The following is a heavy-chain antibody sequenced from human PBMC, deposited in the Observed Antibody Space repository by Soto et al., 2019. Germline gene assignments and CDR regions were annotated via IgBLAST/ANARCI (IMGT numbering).Heavy chain of an antibody. J-gene: IGHJ3*01. CDR3: ARIHYGKGAIDV. V-gene: IGHV3-11*01. CDR2: ISGGGNIM. CDR1: GFNFKDYY. D-gene: IGHD4-17*01. Sequence: QVQLVESGGGLVKPGGSLRLSCGASGFNFKDYYMTWIRQAPGKGLEWTSYISGGGNIMYYADSVKGRFTISRDNVKTSLYLQMDSLRAEDTAIYYCARIHYGKGAIDVWGQGTMVTVSS.